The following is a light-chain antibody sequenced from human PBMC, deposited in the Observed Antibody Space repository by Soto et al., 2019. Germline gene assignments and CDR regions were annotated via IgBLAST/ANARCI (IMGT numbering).Light chain of an antibody. CDR2: SAT. Sequence: AIQMTQSPTSLSASVGDRVIITCRAIQDISKDLGWYQQKPGKAPKFLIYSATSTQSGVPSTFSGSGFGTDFTLTISSLQPEDFATYYCLQDHDYPRTFGQGTKVDIK. V-gene: IGKV1-6*01. J-gene: IGKJ1*01. CDR3: LQDHDYPRT. CDR1: QDISKD.